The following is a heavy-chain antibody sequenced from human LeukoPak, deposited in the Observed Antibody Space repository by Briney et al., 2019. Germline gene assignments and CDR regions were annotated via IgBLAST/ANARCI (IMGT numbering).Heavy chain of an antibody. CDR2: INAGNGNT. Sequence: ASVKVSCKASGYTFTSYAMHWVRQAPGQRLEWMGWINAGNGNTKYSQKFQGRVTITRDTSASTAYMELSSLRSDDTAVYYCARGFREYYDFWSGYYNYFDYWGQGTLVTVSS. CDR3: ARGFREYYDFWSGYYNYFDY. J-gene: IGHJ4*02. D-gene: IGHD3-3*01. V-gene: IGHV1-3*01. CDR1: GYTFTSYA.